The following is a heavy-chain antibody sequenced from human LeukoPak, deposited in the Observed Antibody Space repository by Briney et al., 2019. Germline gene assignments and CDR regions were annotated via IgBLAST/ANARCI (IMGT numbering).Heavy chain of an antibody. CDR2: IKEDGTET. V-gene: IGHV3-7*03. CDR1: GFMFSSNW. J-gene: IGHJ4*02. Sequence: GGSLRLSCAASGFMFSSNWMSWVRLAPGKGLEWVANIKEDGTETYYVDSVKGRFTISRDNAKNSLYLQINSLRVEDTAVYYCAKEGRSLQTYWGQGTLVTVSS. D-gene: IGHD5-24*01. CDR3: AKEGRSLQTY.